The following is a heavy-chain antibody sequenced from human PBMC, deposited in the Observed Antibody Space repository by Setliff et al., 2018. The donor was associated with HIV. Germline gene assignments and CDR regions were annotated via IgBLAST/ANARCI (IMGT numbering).Heavy chain of an antibody. J-gene: IGHJ6*02. CDR3: AREKGKVDSSMVLYYYYGMDV. Sequence: VASVKVSCKASGDTFSSYAISWVRQAPGQGPEWMGGIIPIFDTTNYAQSFQGRVTITADESTNTVYMELRSLRSEDTAVYYCAREKGKVDSSMVLYYYYGMDVWGQGTTVTVSS. V-gene: IGHV1-69*13. D-gene: IGHD5-18*01. CDR2: IIPIFDTT. CDR1: GDTFSSYA.